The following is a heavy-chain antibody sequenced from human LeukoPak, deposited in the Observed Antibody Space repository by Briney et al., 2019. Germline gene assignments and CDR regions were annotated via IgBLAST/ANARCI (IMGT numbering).Heavy chain of an antibody. CDR1: GGSTSSYY. CDR3: ASYQRENVDYFDY. V-gene: IGHV4-4*07. D-gene: IGHD1-1*01. CDR2: IYTSGII. J-gene: IGHJ4*02. Sequence: SETLSLTCTVSGGSTSSYYWVWIRQPAGKGLEWIGRIYTSGIIYYKPSLKSRVTMSVDTSKNQFSLKLTSVTAADTAVYYCASYQRENVDYFDYWGQGTLVTVSS.